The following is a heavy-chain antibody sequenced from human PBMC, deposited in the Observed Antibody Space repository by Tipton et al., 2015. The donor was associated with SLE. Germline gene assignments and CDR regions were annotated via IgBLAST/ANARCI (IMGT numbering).Heavy chain of an antibody. CDR3: AREMPVNNDGSGFCGWLDR. D-gene: IGHD5-12*01. CDR2: IFYSGNT. CDR1: GGSITSHY. J-gene: IGHJ5*02. V-gene: IGHV4-59*11. Sequence: TLSLTCDVSGGSITSHYRSWVRQSPGKGLGWIGNIFYSGNTRYNPSLKSRATISVDTSKRQFSLKLTSLTAADTAVYFCAREMPVNNDGSGFCGWLDRWGQRVLVTVSS.